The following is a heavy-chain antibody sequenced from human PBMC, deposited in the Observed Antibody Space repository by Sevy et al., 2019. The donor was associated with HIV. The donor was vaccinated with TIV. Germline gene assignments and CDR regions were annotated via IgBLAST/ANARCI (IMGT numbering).Heavy chain of an antibody. Sequence: GGSLRLSCAASGFTFSSYAMHWVRQAPGKGLEWVAVISYDGSNKYYADSVKGRFTISRDNSKNTLYLQMNSLRAEDTAVYYCARHPERKGSSWYYGPLGWGQGTTVTVSS. CDR3: ARHPERKGSSWYYGPLG. CDR1: GFTFSSYA. D-gene: IGHD6-13*01. CDR2: ISYDGSNK. J-gene: IGHJ6*02. V-gene: IGHV3-30-3*01.